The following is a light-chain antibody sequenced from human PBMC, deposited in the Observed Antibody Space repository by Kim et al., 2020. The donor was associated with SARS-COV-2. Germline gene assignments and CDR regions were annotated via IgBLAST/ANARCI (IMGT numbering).Light chain of an antibody. CDR3: QAWDSSTVV. Sequence: SVSPGQTARIPCSGDKLGDKYACWYQQKPGQSPVLVIYQDSKRPSGIPARFSGSNSGNTATLTISGTQAMDEADYYCQAWDSSTVVFGGGTQLTV. J-gene: IGLJ2*01. V-gene: IGLV3-1*01. CDR2: QDS. CDR1: KLGDKY.